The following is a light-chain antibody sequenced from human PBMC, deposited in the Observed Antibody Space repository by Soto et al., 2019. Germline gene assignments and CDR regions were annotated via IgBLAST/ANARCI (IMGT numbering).Light chain of an antibody. J-gene: IGKJ4*01. Sequence: ELVMTQSPATLSLSPGARATLSCRASQSINSNLAWYQQKPGQAPRLFIFRASSRATGLPARFSASVSGTDFNLTISSLQSEDFAVYYGQQYNNWPRATFGGGTKVDI. CDR1: QSINSN. CDR3: QQYNNWPRAT. CDR2: RAS. V-gene: IGKV3-15*01.